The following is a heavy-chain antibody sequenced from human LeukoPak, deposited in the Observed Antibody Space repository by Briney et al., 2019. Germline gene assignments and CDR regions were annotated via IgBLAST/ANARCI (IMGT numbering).Heavy chain of an antibody. D-gene: IGHD6-19*01. Sequence: SETLSLKCTVSGGSISGHYWSWIRQPPGKGLEWSGYIHYSGSTNYNASLTSRVTLSVDTSKNQFSLKLTSVTAADTAVYYCARGGWYEDYWGQGTLVTVSS. CDR1: GGSISGHY. V-gene: IGHV4-59*11. CDR3: ARGGWYEDY. CDR2: IHYSGST. J-gene: IGHJ4*02.